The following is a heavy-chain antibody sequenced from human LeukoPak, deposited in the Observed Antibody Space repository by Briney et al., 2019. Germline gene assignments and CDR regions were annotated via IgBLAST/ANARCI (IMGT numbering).Heavy chain of an antibody. CDR3: ARDLLDFWSAPAYLDY. D-gene: IGHD3-3*01. J-gene: IGHJ4*02. CDR2: ISTYDGNT. CDR1: GYTFTDYG. V-gene: IGHV1-18*01. Sequence: ASVKVSCETSGYTFTDYGISWVRQAPGQGLEWMGWISTYDGNTDYLQKFQGRVIMTKDTTTNTSYMELTSLRSDDTAVYYCARDLLDFWSAPAYLDYWGQGTLVTVSS.